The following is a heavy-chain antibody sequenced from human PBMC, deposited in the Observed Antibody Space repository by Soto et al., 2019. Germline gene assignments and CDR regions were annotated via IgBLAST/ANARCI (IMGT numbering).Heavy chain of an antibody. CDR2: ISGSGGST. Sequence: EVQLLESGGGLVQPGGSLRLSCAASGFTFSSYAMSWVRQAPGKGLEWVSAISGSGGSTYYADSVKGLFTISRDNSKNTLYLQINSLRAEDTAVYYGAKNSGYDYGGVDYWGQGTLVTVS. J-gene: IGHJ4*02. V-gene: IGHV3-23*01. CDR1: GFTFSSYA. CDR3: AKNSGYDYGGVDY. D-gene: IGHD5-12*01.